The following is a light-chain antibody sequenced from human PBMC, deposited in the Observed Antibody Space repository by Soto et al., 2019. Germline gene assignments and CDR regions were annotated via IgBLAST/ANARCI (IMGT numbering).Light chain of an antibody. J-gene: IGKJ3*01. CDR1: QSVSVNS. V-gene: IGKV3-20*01. CDR3: KQYGGSPFT. CDR2: AAS. Sequence: ENVLTQSPGTLSLSPGERATLSCRASQSVSVNSLAWYQQKGGQAPRLLIYAASTRATGVPDRFSGTGSGTDFALTISRLETDDSAVYYCKQYGGSPFTFGPGTNVDIK.